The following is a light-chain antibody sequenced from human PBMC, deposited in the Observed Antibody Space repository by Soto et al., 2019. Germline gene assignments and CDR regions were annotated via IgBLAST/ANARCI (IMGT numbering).Light chain of an antibody. V-gene: IGLV1-51*02. CDR3: GAWDVNGGWV. J-gene: IGLJ3*02. CDR2: ENN. Sequence: QSVLTQPPSVSAAPGQTANISCSGSSANVGNNYVSWYQQLPGTAPKLLIYENNRRPTGIPDRFSGSKSGTSATLGITGLQNGDEADYYCGAWDVNGGWVFGGGTKLTVL. CDR1: SANVGNNY.